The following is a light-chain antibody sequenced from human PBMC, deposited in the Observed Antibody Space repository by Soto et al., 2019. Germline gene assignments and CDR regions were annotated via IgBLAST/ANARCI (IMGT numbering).Light chain of an antibody. Sequence: ELVMTQSPATLSVSPGERATLSCSASQSDSSNLAWYQQKPGQAPRLLIYGASTRATGIPARFSGGGSGTEFTLTISSTQYEDFEVYYCQQYKNWPRTLGQGTKVELK. CDR3: QQYKNWPRT. CDR2: GAS. V-gene: IGKV3D-15*01. J-gene: IGKJ1*01. CDR1: QSDSSN.